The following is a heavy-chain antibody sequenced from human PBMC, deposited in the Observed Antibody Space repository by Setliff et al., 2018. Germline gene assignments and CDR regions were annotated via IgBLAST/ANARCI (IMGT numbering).Heavy chain of an antibody. D-gene: IGHD2-2*01. CDR2: LSASGVST. Sequence: GGSLRLSCAASGFTFSSYTMNWVRQAPGQGLEWVASLSASGVSTYYADSVKGQFTISRDNSNNILYLQMNNLRAEDTALYYCAKAESSTAASTPIDYWGRGILVTVSS. CDR1: GFTFSSYT. CDR3: AKAESSTAASTPIDY. V-gene: IGHV3-23*01. J-gene: IGHJ4*02.